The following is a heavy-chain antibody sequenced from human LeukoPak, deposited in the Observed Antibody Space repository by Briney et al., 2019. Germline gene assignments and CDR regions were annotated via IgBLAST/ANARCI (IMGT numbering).Heavy chain of an antibody. CDR1: GGSISSGGYY. V-gene: IGHV4-31*03. CDR2: IYYSGST. D-gene: IGHD1-26*01. J-gene: IGHJ4*02. CDR3: ARLSPDWVGATHFDY. Sequence: PSQTLSLTCTVSGGSISSGGYYWSWIRQHPGKGLEWIGYIYYSGSTYYNPSLKSRVTISVDTSKNQFSLKLSSVTAADTAVYYCARLSPDWVGATHFDYWGQGTLVTVSS.